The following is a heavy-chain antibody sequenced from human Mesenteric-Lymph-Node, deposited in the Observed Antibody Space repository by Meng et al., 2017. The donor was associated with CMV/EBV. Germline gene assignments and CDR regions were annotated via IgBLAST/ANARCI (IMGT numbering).Heavy chain of an antibody. J-gene: IGHJ5*02. CDR2: IYYSGNT. CDR1: GGSISNSDYF. Sequence: SETLSLTCTVSGGSISNSDYFWGWIRQPPGKGLEWIGSIYYSGNTYYNPSLKSRVTISVDTSKNQFSLKLSSVTAADTAVYYCARDWFSPQPIFGADAVGVWFDPWGQGTLVTVSS. CDR3: ARDWFSPQPIFGADAVGVWFDP. V-gene: IGHV4-39*07. D-gene: IGHD3-3*01.